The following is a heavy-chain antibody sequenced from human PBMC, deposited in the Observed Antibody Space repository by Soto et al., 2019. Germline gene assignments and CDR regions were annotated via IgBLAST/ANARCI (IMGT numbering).Heavy chain of an antibody. CDR1: GFTFSSYG. J-gene: IGHJ6*02. Sequence: PGGSLRLSCAASGFTFSSYGMHWVRQAPGKGLEWVAVISYDGSNKYYADSVKGRFTISRDNSENTLYLQMSSLRAEDTAVYYCAKDHDHGWIYMDVWGQGTTVTVSS. CDR3: AKDHDHGWIYMDV. D-gene: IGHD5-12*01. V-gene: IGHV3-30*18. CDR2: ISYDGSNK.